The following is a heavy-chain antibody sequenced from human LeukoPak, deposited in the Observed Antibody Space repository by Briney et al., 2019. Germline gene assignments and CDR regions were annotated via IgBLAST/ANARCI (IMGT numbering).Heavy chain of an antibody. J-gene: IGHJ6*03. V-gene: IGHV4-59*01. Sequence: SETLSLTCTVSGGSISSYYWSWIRQPPGKGLEWIGYTYYSGSTNYNPSLKSRVTISVDTSKNQFSLKLSSVTAADTAVYYCARGLAPGWGYYHYYMDVWGKGTTVTISS. D-gene: IGHD6-19*01. CDR3: ARGLAPGWGYYHYYMDV. CDR1: GGSISSYY. CDR2: TYYSGST.